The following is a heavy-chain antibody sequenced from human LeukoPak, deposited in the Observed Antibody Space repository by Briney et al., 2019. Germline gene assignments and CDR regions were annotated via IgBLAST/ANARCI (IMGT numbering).Heavy chain of an antibody. J-gene: IGHJ4*02. D-gene: IGHD3-22*01. V-gene: IGHV1-2*02. CDR2: INPNSGDT. Sequence: GASVNVSCKTSGYTFTGYCMHWVRQAPGQGLEWMGWINPNSGDTNYAQKFQGRVTMTRDTSISTAYMELSRLISDDTAVYYCARDPGDSSGYLSQSDYWGQGTLVTVSS. CDR1: GYTFTGYC. CDR3: ARDPGDSSGYLSQSDY.